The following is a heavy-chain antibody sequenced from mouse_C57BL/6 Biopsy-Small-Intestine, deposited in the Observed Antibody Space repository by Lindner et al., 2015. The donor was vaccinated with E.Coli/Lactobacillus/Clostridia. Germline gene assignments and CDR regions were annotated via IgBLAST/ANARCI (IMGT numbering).Heavy chain of an antibody. V-gene: IGHV1S55*01. CDR2: INPDAGST. J-gene: IGHJ4*01. CDR3: AREKIGVSGTVFDY. D-gene: IGHD6-2*01. CDR1: GYIFSTYY. Sequence: SVKVSCKTSGYIFSTYYLDWVRQAPGQGLEWVGKINPDAGSTAYAQKFQGRVTMTRDTSTSTILLEVSSLRSDDTAIYYCAREKIGVSGTVFDYWGQGTLVTVSS.